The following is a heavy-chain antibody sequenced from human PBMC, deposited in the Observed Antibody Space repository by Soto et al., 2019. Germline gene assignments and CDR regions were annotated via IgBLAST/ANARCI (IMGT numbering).Heavy chain of an antibody. CDR2: ISSGSSYI. CDR1: GFTFSTYT. CDR3: ARDILSGGAYPDS. V-gene: IGHV3-21*01. Sequence: GGSLRLSCAASGFTFSTYTMNWVRQAPGKGLEWISSISSGSSYIYYAGSVKGRFTISRDNAKNSLFLQMNSLRADDTAVHYCARDILSGGAYPDSWGQGTKVTVSS. D-gene: IGHD3-10*01. J-gene: IGHJ5*01.